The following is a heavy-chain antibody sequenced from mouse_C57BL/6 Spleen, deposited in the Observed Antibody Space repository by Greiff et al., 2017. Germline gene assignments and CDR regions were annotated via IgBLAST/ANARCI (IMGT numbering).Heavy chain of an antibody. CDR3: TRGGVDYDVGYYAMDY. Sequence: EVKLQESGTVLARPGASVKMSCKTSGYTFTSYWMHWVKQRPGQGLEWIGAIYPGNSDTSYNQKFKGKAKLTAVTYASTAYMELSSLTNEDSAVYYCTRGGVDYDVGYYAMDYWGQGTSVTVSS. V-gene: IGHV1-5*01. D-gene: IGHD2-4*01. J-gene: IGHJ4*01. CDR2: IYPGNSDT. CDR1: GYTFTSYW.